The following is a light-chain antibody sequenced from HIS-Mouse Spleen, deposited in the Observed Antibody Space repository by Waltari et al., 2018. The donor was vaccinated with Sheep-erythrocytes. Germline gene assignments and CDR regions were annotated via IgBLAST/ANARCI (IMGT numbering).Light chain of an antibody. CDR1: RSDFGSYHL. V-gene: IGLV2-23*01. CDR3: CSYAGSSTPWV. Sequence: QSALTQPASVSGSPGQSITLSCTGTRSDFGSYHLVPWYQQHPGKAPKLMIDEGSKRPSGVSNRFSGSKSGNTASLTISGLQAEDEADYYCCSYAGSSTPWVFGGGTKLTVL. J-gene: IGLJ3*02. CDR2: EGS.